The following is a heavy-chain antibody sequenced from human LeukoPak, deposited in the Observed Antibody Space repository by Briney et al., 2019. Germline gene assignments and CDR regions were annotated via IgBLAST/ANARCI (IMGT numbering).Heavy chain of an antibody. Sequence: SETLSLTCTVSGGSISSYYWGWIRQPPGKGLEWIGYIYYSGSTNYNPSLKSRVTISVDTSKNQFSLKLSSVTAADTAVYYCARHSLHSSYFDYWGQGTLVTVSS. CDR3: ARHSLHSSYFDY. J-gene: IGHJ4*02. D-gene: IGHD6-19*01. V-gene: IGHV4-59*08. CDR1: GGSISSYY. CDR2: IYYSGST.